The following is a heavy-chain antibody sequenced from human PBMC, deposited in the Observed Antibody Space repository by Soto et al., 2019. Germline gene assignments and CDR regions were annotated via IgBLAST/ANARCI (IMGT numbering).Heavy chain of an antibody. D-gene: IGHD3-22*01. J-gene: IGHJ4*02. CDR2: IDPSDSQT. CDR1: GYSCAGYW. CDR3: ARQIYDSDTGPNFQYYFDS. V-gene: IGHV5-10-1*01. Sequence: PVASLRISCRVAGYSCAGYWITWVRQKPGKGLEWMGRIDPSDSQTYYSPSFRGHVTISVTKSITTVFLQWSSLRASDTAMYYCARQIYDSDTGPNFQYYFDSWGQGTPVTVSS.